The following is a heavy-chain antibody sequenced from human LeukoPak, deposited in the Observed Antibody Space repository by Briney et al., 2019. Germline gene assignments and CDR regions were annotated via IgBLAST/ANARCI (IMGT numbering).Heavy chain of an antibody. CDR3: ARDVGSSGWYSPNFDY. CDR2: ISAYNGNT. Sequence: ASVKVSCKAPGYTFTSYGISWVRQAPGQGLEWMGWISAYNGNTNYAQKLQGRVTMTTDTSTSTAYMELRSLRSDDTAVYYCARDVGSSGWYSPNFDYWGQGTLVTVSS. CDR1: GYTFTSYG. V-gene: IGHV1-18*01. J-gene: IGHJ4*02. D-gene: IGHD6-19*01.